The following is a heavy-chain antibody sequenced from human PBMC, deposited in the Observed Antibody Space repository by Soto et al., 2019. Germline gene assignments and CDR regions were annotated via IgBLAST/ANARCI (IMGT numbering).Heavy chain of an antibody. J-gene: IGHJ6*02. CDR1: GFTFSSYA. V-gene: IGHV3-30-3*01. Sequence: GGSLRLSCAASGFTFSSYAMHWVRQAPGKGLEWVAVISYDGSNKYYADSVKGRFTISRDNSKNTLYLQMNSLRAEDTAVYYCARGGGGWRFLEWARVPYGMDVWGQGTTVTVSS. CDR2: ISYDGSNK. D-gene: IGHD3-3*01. CDR3: ARGGGGWRFLEWARVPYGMDV.